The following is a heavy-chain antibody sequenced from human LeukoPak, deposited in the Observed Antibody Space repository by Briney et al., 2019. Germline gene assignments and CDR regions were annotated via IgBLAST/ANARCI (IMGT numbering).Heavy chain of an antibody. CDR2: IYYSGST. Sequence: SETLSLTCTVAGGSISSYCRSWIRQPPGKGLEWIGYIYYSGSTNYNPSLKSRVTISVDTSKNQFSLKLSSVTAADTAVYYCARQWFGEFDYWGQGTLVTVSS. D-gene: IGHD3-10*01. CDR1: GGSISSYC. CDR3: ARQWFGEFDY. J-gene: IGHJ4*02. V-gene: IGHV4-59*01.